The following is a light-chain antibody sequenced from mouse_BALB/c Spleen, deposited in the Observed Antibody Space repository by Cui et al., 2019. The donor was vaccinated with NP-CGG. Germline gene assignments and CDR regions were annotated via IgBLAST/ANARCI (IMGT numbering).Light chain of an antibody. CDR3: ALWYSNHWV. CDR1: TGAVTTSNY. Sequence: QADGSQVSALTTSPSETVTLTCRTSTGAVTTSNYANWVQEKPDHLFTGLIGGTNNRAPGVPARFSGSLIGDKAALTITGAQTEDEAIYFCALWYSNHWVFGGGTKLTVL. J-gene: IGLJ1*01. CDR2: GTN. V-gene: IGLV1*01.